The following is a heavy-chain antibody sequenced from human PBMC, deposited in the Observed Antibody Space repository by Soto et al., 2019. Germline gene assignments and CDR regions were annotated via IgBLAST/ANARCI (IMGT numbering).Heavy chain of an antibody. V-gene: IGHV3-30-3*01. D-gene: IGHD3-22*01. CDR3: ARAHASSGYYMFSIGY. J-gene: IGHJ4*02. CDR2: ISYDGSNK. Sequence: QVQLVESGGGVVQPGRSLRLSCAASGFTFRNYAMHWVRQAPGKGLEWVAVISYDGSNKYYADSVKGRFTISRDNSKNTLSLQMNSLRAEDTAVYYCARAHASSGYYMFSIGYWGQGTLVTVSS. CDR1: GFTFRNYA.